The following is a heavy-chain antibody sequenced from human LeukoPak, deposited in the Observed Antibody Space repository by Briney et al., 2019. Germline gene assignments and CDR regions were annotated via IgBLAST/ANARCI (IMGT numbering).Heavy chain of an antibody. CDR2: IYHSGTT. D-gene: IGHD3-10*01. CDR3: ASCLFDYYYFDQ. Sequence: SETLSITCAVSGDSITSHNWWSWVRQSPGKGLEWIGEIYHSGTTNYSPSLKGRVTISVDKSKNQLSLRLTSVTAADTAVYFCASCLFDYYYFDQWGQGTLVTVSS. CDR1: GDSITSHNW. J-gene: IGHJ4*02. V-gene: IGHV4-4*02.